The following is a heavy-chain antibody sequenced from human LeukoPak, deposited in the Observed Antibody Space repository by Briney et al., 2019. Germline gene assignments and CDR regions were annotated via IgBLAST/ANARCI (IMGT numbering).Heavy chain of an antibody. Sequence: ASVKVSCKASGYTFTGYYMHWVRQAPGQGLEWMGWINPNSGGTNYAQKFQGRVTMTRDTSISTAYMELSRLRSDDTAVYYCAILRAYCGGDCYYSHAFDIWGQGTMVTVSS. CDR2: INPNSGGT. CDR1: GYTFTGYY. J-gene: IGHJ3*02. CDR3: AILRAYCGGDCYYSHAFDI. D-gene: IGHD2-21*01. V-gene: IGHV1-2*02.